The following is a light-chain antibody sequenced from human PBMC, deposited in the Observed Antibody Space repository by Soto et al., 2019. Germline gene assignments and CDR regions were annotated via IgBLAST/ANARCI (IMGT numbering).Light chain of an antibody. CDR2: AAS. CDR1: QDIAIY. V-gene: IGKV1-9*01. CDR3: QQLRLYTST. J-gene: IGKJ4*01. Sequence: IQLTQYPSSLSSSLGDRVTITWGASQDIAIYLAWYQQKPGEAPKLLIYAASTLYGGVPSRFSGSVSGTDVAITITSLKEEDCSTYDCQQLRLYTSTFGGGTKVDI.